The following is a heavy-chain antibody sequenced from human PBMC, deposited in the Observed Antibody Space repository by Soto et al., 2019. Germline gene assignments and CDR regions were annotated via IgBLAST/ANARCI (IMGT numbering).Heavy chain of an antibody. CDR1: GFIFSNYA. Sequence: EVQLLESGGGLVQPGGSLRLSCAASGFIFSNYAMNWVRQAPGKGLEWVSAVGGNGLDTYYADSVKGRFTISRDNSKNTLYLQINSLRAEDSAVYYCAGRTGYPFDYWGQGTLVTVSS. D-gene: IGHD3-9*01. CDR2: VGGNGLDT. CDR3: AGRTGYPFDY. J-gene: IGHJ4*02. V-gene: IGHV3-23*01.